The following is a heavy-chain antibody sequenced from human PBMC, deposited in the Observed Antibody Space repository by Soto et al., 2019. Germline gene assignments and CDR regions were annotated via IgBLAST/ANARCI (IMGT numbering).Heavy chain of an antibody. CDR3: ARDRVTMVRGIISQYYFDY. D-gene: IGHD3-10*01. CDR2: IYSGGST. Sequence: GGSLRLSCAASGFTVSSNYMSWVRQAPGKGLEWVSVIYSGGSTYYADSVKGRFTISRDDSKNTLFLQMNSLRVEDTAVYYCARDRVTMVRGIISQYYFDYWGQGTLVTVSS. J-gene: IGHJ4*02. V-gene: IGHV3-66*01. CDR1: GFTVSSNY.